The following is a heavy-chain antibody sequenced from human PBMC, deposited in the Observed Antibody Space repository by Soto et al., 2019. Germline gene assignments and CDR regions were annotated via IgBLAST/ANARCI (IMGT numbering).Heavy chain of an antibody. D-gene: IGHD3-9*01. CDR3: ARGKDNYDILTGYLYYYYGMDV. J-gene: IGHJ6*02. CDR1: GYSFTSYW. Sequence: PGESLKISCKGSGYSFTSYWISWVRQMPGKGLEWMGRIDPSDSYTNYSPYFQGHVTISADKSISTAYLQWSSLKASDTAMYYCARGKDNYDILTGYLYYYYGMDVWGQGTTVTVSS. CDR2: IDPSDSYT. V-gene: IGHV5-10-1*01.